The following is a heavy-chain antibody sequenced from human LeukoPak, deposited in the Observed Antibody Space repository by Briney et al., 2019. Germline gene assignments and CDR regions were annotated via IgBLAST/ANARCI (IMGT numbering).Heavy chain of an antibody. CDR1: GFTVSSNY. CDR2: IYSGGST. CDR3: ARRRDSGSLQHFDY. J-gene: IGHJ4*02. D-gene: IGHD1-26*01. Sequence: GGSLRLSCAASGFTVSSNYMSWVRQAPGKGLEWVSVIYSGGSTYYADSVKGRFTISRDNSKNTLYLQMNSLRAEDTAVYYCARRRDSGSLQHFDYWGQGTLVTVSS. V-gene: IGHV3-66*04.